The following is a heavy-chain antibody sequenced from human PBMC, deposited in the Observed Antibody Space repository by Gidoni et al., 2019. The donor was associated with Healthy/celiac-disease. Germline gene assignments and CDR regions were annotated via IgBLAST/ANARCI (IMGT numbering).Heavy chain of an antibody. D-gene: IGHD3-10*02. J-gene: IGHJ4*02. Sequence: QVQLVESGGGVVQPGRSLRLSCAASGFTFRSYGMHWVRQEPGKGLGWVAVISYAGSNKSYADSVKGRLTISRDNSKNTLYLQMNSLRAVDTAVYYCAKEAAYYYVTFFDYWGQGTLVTVSS. CDR2: ISYAGSNK. CDR1: GFTFRSYG. V-gene: IGHV3-30*18. CDR3: AKEAAYYYVTFFDY.